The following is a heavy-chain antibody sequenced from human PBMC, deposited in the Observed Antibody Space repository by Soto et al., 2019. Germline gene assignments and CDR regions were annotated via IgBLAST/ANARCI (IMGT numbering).Heavy chain of an antibody. CDR3: ARDGVLMGSGWLFDY. CDR1: GYTFTSYG. J-gene: IGHJ4*02. V-gene: IGHV1-18*01. Sequence: QVQLVQSGAEVKKPGASVKVSCKASGYTFTSYGISWVRQAPGQGLEWMGWISAYNGNTNYAQKLQGRVTMTTDTPTSTADMELRSLRSDDTAVYYCARDGVLMGSGWLFDYWGQGTLVTVSS. D-gene: IGHD6-19*01. CDR2: ISAYNGNT.